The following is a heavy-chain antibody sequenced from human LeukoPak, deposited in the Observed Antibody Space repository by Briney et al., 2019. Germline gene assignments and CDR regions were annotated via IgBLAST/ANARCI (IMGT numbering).Heavy chain of an antibody. D-gene: IGHD4-17*01. CDR3: ARDGLRDYGDYHWFDP. J-gene: IGHJ5*02. CDR1: GYTFTSYD. CDR2: IIPIFGTA. V-gene: IGHV1-69*13. Sequence: ASVKVSCKASGYTFTSYDISWVRQAPGQGLEWMGGIIPIFGTANYAQKFQGRVTITADEPTSTAYMELSSLRSEDTAVYYCARDGLRDYGDYHWFDPWGQGTLVTVSS.